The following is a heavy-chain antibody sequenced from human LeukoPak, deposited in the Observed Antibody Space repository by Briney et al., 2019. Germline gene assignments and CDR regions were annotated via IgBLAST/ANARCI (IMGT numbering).Heavy chain of an antibody. J-gene: IGHJ5*02. CDR1: GFTFSSYA. Sequence: GSLRLSCAASGFTFSSYAMSWVRQAPGKGLEWVSSISTTSGYMYYADSVKGRFTISRDNAKNSLFLQMNSLRAEDTAVYYCARDGGGWFDPWGQGTLVTVSS. CDR3: ARDGGGWFDP. V-gene: IGHV3-21*01. CDR2: ISTTSGYM. D-gene: IGHD3-10*01.